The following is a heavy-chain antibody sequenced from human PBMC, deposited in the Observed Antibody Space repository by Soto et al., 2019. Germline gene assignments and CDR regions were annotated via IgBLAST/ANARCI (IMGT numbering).Heavy chain of an antibody. CDR1: GFAFSIYD. V-gene: IGHV3-30-3*01. J-gene: IGHJ4*02. D-gene: IGHD6-13*01. CDR2: ISYDGSNE. CDR3: ARDLNSSWYGGGY. Sequence: GGSLRLSCAASGFAFSIYDMHWVRQAPGKGLEWVAVISYDGSNEYYADSVKGRFTISRDNSRNTLYLQMNSLRAEDTALYYCARDLNSSWYGGGYLGQGTLVTVSS.